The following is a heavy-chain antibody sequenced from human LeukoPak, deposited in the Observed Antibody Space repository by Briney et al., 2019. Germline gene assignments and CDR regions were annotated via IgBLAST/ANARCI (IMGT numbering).Heavy chain of an antibody. Sequence: PGGSLRLSCAASGFTFSSYSMNWVRQAPGKGLEWVSYISSSSTTIYYADSVKGRFTISRDNAKSSLYLQMNSLRAEDTAVYYCAMYYYDSSGYAQGWGQGTLVTVSS. CDR1: GFTFSSYS. D-gene: IGHD3-22*01. CDR2: ISSSSTTI. J-gene: IGHJ4*02. CDR3: AMYYYDSSGYAQG. V-gene: IGHV3-48*04.